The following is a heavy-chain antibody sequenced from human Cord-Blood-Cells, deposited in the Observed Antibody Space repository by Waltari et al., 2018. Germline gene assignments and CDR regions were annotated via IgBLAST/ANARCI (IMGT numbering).Heavy chain of an antibody. CDR2: INAGNGNT. Sequence: QVQLVQSGAEVKKPGASVKVSCKASGYTFTSYAMHWVRQAPGQRLEWMGWINAGNGNTTYSQKFQGRVPITRDTSASSAYMELSSLRSEYTAVYYCARGDFDYWGQGTLVTVSS. V-gene: IGHV1-3*01. J-gene: IGHJ4*02. CDR3: ARGDFDY. CDR1: GYTFTSYA.